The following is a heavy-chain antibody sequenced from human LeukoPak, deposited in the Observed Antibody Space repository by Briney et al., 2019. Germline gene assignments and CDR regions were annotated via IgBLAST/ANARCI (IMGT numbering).Heavy chain of an antibody. J-gene: IGHJ6*02. V-gene: IGHV1-18*04. CDR2: INPYNGNI. CDR3: ARVIYGMDV. Sequence: ASVKVSCKASGYAFGNYGITWVRQAPGQGLEWIGWINPYNGNINYAQRRQGRVTMTTDTPTSTAYMELRGLRSDDTAVYYCARVIYGMDVWGQGTTVTVSS. CDR1: GYAFGNYG.